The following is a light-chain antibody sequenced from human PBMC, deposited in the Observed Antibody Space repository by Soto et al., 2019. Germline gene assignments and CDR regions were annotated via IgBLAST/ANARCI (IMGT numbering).Light chain of an antibody. V-gene: IGKV1-5*03. CDR1: QTISSW. CDR3: QHYNSYSEA. Sequence: DIQMTQSPSTLSASVVDTVTITCRASQTISSWLAWYQQKPGKAPKLLIYKASTLKSGVPSRFSGSGSGTEFTLTISSLQPDDFATYYCQHYNSYSEAFGQGTKVDIK. J-gene: IGKJ1*01. CDR2: KAS.